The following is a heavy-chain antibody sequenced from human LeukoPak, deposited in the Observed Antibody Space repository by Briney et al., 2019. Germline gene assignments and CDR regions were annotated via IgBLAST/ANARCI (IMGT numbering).Heavy chain of an antibody. J-gene: IGHJ4*02. D-gene: IGHD1-1*01. Sequence: SVKVSCKASGGTFSSYAISWVRQAPGQGLEWMGRIIPILGIANYAQKFQGRVTITADKSTSTAYMELSSLRSEDTAVYYCARRLERRKDYFDYWGQGTLATVSS. CDR1: GGTFSSYA. V-gene: IGHV1-69*04. CDR2: IIPILGIA. CDR3: ARRLERRKDYFDY.